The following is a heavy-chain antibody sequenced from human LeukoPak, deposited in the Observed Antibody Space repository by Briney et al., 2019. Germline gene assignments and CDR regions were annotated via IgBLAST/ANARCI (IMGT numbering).Heavy chain of an antibody. CDR1: GYTFTGYY. CDR3: ARDLRYPFGVFDP. J-gene: IGHJ5*02. V-gene: IGHV1-2*02. CDR2: INPNSGGT. Sequence: ASVKVSCKASGYTFTGYYMHWVRQAPGQGLEWMGWINPNSGGTNYARKFQGRVTMTRDTSISTAYMELSRLRSDDTAVYYCARDLRYPFGVFDPWGQGTLVTVSS. D-gene: IGHD3-9*01.